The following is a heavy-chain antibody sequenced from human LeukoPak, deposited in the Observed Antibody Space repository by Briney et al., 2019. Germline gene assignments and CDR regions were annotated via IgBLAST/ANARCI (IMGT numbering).Heavy chain of an antibody. V-gene: IGHV3-33*01. D-gene: IGHD3-10*01. CDR2: IWYDGSNK. CDR1: GFTFSSYG. J-gene: IGHJ6*02. CDR3: ATAPYYYGSGSYPYYYYGMDV. Sequence: GGSLRLSCAASGFTFSSYGMHWVRQAPGKGLEWVAVIWYDGSNKYCADSVKGRFTISRDNSKNTLYLQMNSLRAEDTAVYYCATAPYYYGSGSYPYYYYGMDVWGQGTTVTVSS.